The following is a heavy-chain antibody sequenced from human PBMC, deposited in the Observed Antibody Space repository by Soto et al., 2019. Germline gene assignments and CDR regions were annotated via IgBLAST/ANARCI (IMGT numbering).Heavy chain of an antibody. CDR3: ARREIQGPIDY. J-gene: IGHJ4*02. V-gene: IGHV4-28*01. CDR2: IYYSGTT. CDR1: GYSISSSNW. D-gene: IGHD1-26*01. Sequence: QVQLQESGPGLVKPSDTLSLTCAVSGYSISSSNWWGWIRQPPGKGLEWIGYIYYSGTTYYNPSLKSXXTXSAXTSKNQVSLKLTSVTAVDTAVYCCARREIQGPIDYWGQGTLVTVSS.